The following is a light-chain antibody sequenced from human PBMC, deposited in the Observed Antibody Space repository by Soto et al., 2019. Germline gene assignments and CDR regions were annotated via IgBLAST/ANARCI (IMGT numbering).Light chain of an antibody. CDR3: AAWDDRLRGLD. J-gene: IGLJ2*01. V-gene: IGLV1-44*01. CDR2: NNS. CDR1: SSNIGSNT. Sequence: QSVLTQPPSASGTPGQIATIYCSGSSSNIGSNTVNWYQQLPGMAPKLLIYNNSQRPSGVPDRFSGSKSGTSASLAISGLQSEDEADYYCAAWDDRLRGLDFGGGTQLTVL.